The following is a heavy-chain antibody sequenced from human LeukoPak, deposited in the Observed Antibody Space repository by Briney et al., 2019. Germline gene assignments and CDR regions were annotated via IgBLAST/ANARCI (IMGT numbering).Heavy chain of an antibody. D-gene: IGHD6-13*01. CDR1: GFTFSSDG. CDR3: AKHPQGAAGAHFDY. V-gene: IGHV3-30*18. CDR2: ISYDGSKE. Sequence: GGSLRLSCAASGFTFSSDGMHWVRQAPGKGLEWVAVISYDGSKEYHGDSVKGRFTVSRDNAKNTLYLQMNSLRAEDTAVYYCAKHPQGAAGAHFDYWGQGTLVTVSS. J-gene: IGHJ4*02.